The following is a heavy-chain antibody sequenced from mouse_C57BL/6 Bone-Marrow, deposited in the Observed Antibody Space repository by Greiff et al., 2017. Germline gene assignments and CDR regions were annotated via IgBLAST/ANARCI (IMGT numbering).Heavy chain of an antibody. V-gene: IGHV8-8*01. J-gene: IGHJ3*01. CDR1: GFSLTTFGMG. CDR2: IWWDDDK. CDR3: ARIREDAWAWFAY. Sequence: QVTLKESGPGISQPSQTLSLTCSFSGFSLTTFGMGVGWIRPPSGQGLEWLAHIWWDDDKYYNPAMKSRLTISKDTSKSQVFLKLANVGAADTATYYCARIREDAWAWFAYWGQGTLVTVSA.